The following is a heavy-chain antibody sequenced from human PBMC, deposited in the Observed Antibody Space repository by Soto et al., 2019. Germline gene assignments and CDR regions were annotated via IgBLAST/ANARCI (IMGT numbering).Heavy chain of an antibody. CDR2: ISYDGSNK. V-gene: IGHV3-30-3*01. Sequence: GGSLRLSCAASGFTFSSYAMHWVRQAPGKGLEWVAVISYDGSNKYYADSVKGRFTISRDNSKNTLYLQMNSLRAEDTAVYYCARANADYGVPYYYCGMDVWGQGTTVTVSS. J-gene: IGHJ6*02. CDR1: GFTFSSYA. CDR3: ARANADYGVPYYYCGMDV. D-gene: IGHD4-17*01.